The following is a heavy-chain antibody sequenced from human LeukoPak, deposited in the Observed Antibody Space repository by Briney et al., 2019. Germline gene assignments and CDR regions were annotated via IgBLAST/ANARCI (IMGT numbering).Heavy chain of an antibody. CDR3: ARDLLCGGDCFYFDY. J-gene: IGHJ4*02. Sequence: MASETLSLTGTVSGGSISSYYWSWIRKPPGKGLEWIGYIYYSGSTNYNPSLKSRVTISVDTSKNQFSLKLSSVTAADTAVYYCARDLLCGGDCFYFDYWGQGTLVTVSS. V-gene: IGHV4-59*01. CDR2: IYYSGST. D-gene: IGHD2-21*02. CDR1: GGSISSYY.